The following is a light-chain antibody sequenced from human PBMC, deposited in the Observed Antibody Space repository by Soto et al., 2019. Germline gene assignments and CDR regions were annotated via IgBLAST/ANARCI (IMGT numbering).Light chain of an antibody. Sequence: DIQMTQSPSTLPASVGGRVAITCRASQNIGSRLAWYQQKPDEAPKLLIYDASSLESGVPSRFSGSGSGTDFTLTISSLQPEDFATYYCQQFNNYITFGQGTRLEI. CDR2: DAS. V-gene: IGKV1-5*01. CDR1: QNIGSR. CDR3: QQFNNYIT. J-gene: IGKJ5*01.